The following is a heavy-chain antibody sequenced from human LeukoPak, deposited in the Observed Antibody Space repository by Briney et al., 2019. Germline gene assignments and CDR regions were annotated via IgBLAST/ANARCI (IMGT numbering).Heavy chain of an antibody. CDR3: AKGVDYYLSFDY. CDR2: ISGSGGST. CDR1: GFTFSSYG. V-gene: IGHV3-23*01. D-gene: IGHD3-22*01. Sequence: GGSLRLSCAASGFTFSSYGMSWVRQAPGKGLEWVSAISGSGGSTYYADSVKGRFTISRDNSKNTLYLQMNSLRAEDTAVYYCAKGVDYYLSFDYWGQGTLVTVSS. J-gene: IGHJ4*02.